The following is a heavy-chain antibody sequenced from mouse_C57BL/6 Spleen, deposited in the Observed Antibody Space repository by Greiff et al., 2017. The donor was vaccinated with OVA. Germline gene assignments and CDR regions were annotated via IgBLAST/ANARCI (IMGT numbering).Heavy chain of an antibody. CDR3: ARSGVVPNYFDY. V-gene: IGHV1-64*01. CDR1: GYTFTSYW. D-gene: IGHD1-1*01. CDR2: IHPNSGST. J-gene: IGHJ2*01. Sequence: QVQLQQPGAELVKPGASVKLSCKASGYTFTSYWMHWVKQRPGQGLEWIGMIHPNSGSTNYNEKFKSKATLTVDKSSSTAYMQLSSLTSEDSAVYYCARSGVVPNYFDYWGQGTTLTVSS.